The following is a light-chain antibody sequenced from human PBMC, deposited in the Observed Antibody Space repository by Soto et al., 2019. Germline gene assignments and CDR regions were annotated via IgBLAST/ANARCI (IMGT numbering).Light chain of an antibody. Sequence: VVTQSPPTLSLSPGERATLSCRTSLSVSSYLAWYQQKPGQAPRLLIYDASNRATGIPARFTGSGSGTDFNLTSSTLAPEDFAVYYCQQRQYWPPITFGQGTRLEIK. CDR3: QQRQYWPPIT. CDR2: DAS. V-gene: IGKV3-11*01. CDR1: LSVSSY. J-gene: IGKJ5*01.